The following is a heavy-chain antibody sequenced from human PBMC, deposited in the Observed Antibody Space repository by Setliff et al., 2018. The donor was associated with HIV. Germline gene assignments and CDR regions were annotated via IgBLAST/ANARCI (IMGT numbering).Heavy chain of an antibody. V-gene: IGHV1-2*02. CDR2: INSNNGGT. CDR3: AGEERYYDGKGALDY. CDR1: GYTFTAYY. Sequence: VASVKVSCKTSGYTFTAYYIHWVRQAPGQGLEWMGWINSNNGGTKYAQNFQGRVTMTRDTSITTAYMELSSLISDDTAVYYCAGEERYYDGKGALDYWGQGMLVTVS. D-gene: IGHD3-22*01. J-gene: IGHJ4*02.